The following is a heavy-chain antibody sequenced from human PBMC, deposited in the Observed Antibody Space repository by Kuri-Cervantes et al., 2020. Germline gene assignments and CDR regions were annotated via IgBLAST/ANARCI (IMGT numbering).Heavy chain of an antibody. CDR1: GGSISSYY. CDR3: ARGYSSSWYPHPLDY. J-gene: IGHJ4*02. Sequence: SETLSLTCTVSGGSISSYYWSWIRQPPGKGLEWIGYIYYSGSTNYNPSLKSRVTISVDTSKNQFSLQLNSVTPEDTAVYYCARGYSSSWYPHPLDYWGQGTLVTVSS. D-gene: IGHD6-13*01. V-gene: IGHV4-59*12. CDR2: IYYSGST.